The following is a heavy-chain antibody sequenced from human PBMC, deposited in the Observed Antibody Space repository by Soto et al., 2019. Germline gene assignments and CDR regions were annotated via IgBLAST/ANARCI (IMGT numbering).Heavy chain of an antibody. Sequence: QITLKESGPPLVKPTQTLTLTCTFSGFSLSTSGVGVGWIRQPPGKALEWLALIYWDDDKRYSPSLKSRLTITKDTSKKQVVLTMTNMDPVDTATYYCAHSEGVRLRLNRFDPWGQGTLVTVSS. CDR1: GFSLSTSGVG. CDR3: AHSEGVRLRLNRFDP. V-gene: IGHV2-5*02. J-gene: IGHJ5*02. CDR2: IYWDDDK. D-gene: IGHD3-10*01.